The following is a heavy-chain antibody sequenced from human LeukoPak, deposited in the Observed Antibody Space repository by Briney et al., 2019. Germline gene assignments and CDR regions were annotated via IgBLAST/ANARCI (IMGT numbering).Heavy chain of an antibody. Sequence: GRSLRLSCAASGFTFSSYGMHWVRQAPGKGLEWVAVIWYDGSNKYYADSVKGRFTISRDNSKNMLYLQMNSLRAEDTAVYYCARDRDGYDWSDLYGMDVWGQGTTVTVSS. CDR3: ARDRDGYDWSDLYGMDV. V-gene: IGHV3-33*01. CDR2: IWYDGSNK. J-gene: IGHJ6*02. D-gene: IGHD5-12*01. CDR1: GFTFSSYG.